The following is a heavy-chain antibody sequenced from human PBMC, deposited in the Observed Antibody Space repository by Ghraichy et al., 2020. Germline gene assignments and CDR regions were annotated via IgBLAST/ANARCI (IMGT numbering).Heavy chain of an antibody. V-gene: IGHV3-74*01. CDR1: GFTFSSYW. D-gene: IGHD3-16*01. J-gene: IGHJ4*02. Sequence: GGSLRLSCAASGFTFSSYWMHWVRQAPGKGPVWVSRVNSDGSSTSYADSVKGRFTISRDNAENTLHLHMNSLRAEDTAVYYCATDGGGALGYWGQGTLVTVSS. CDR3: ATDGGGALGY. CDR2: VNSDGSST.